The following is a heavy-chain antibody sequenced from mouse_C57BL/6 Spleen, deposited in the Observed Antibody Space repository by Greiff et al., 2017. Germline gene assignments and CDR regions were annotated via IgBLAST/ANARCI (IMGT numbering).Heavy chain of an antibody. CDR3: ARSLLITTVVATDAMDY. CDR1: GYTFTSYW. CDR2: IDPSDSYT. V-gene: IGHV1-69*01. J-gene: IGHJ4*01. Sequence: QVQLQQPGAELVMPGASVKLSCKASGYTFTSYWMHWVKQRPGQGLEWIGEIDPSDSYTNYNQKFKGKSTLTVDKSSSTAYMPLSSLTSEDSAVYYFARSLLITTVVATDAMDYWGQGTSVTVSS. D-gene: IGHD1-1*01.